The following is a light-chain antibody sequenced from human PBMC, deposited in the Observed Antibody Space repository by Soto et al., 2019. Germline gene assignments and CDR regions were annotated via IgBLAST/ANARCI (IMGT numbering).Light chain of an antibody. Sequence: EDMLKHSPATLSLSPGGRASLSCRASQSVGLSLAWYQQKPGQAPRLLIYDASERASGIPARFSGSGSGTDFTLTISSLEPEDFAVYYCQQRTSWPPWTFGQVSKVDVK. CDR2: DAS. CDR1: QSVGLS. CDR3: QQRTSWPPWT. J-gene: IGKJ1*01. V-gene: IGKV3-11*01.